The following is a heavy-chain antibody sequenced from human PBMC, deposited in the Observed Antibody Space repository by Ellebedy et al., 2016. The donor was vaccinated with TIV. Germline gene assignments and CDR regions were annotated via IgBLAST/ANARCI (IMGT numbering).Heavy chain of an antibody. J-gene: IGHJ4*02. Sequence: GGSLRLSXVASGFTFSTYWMHWVRQAPGKGLEWVANIGRDGSEKYYVDSVKGRFTVSRDNAENSLYLQMSSLRAEDTAIYYCARDVDGAFDCWGQGTLVTVSS. CDR2: IGRDGSEK. V-gene: IGHV3-7*03. D-gene: IGHD1-26*01. CDR1: GFTFSTYW. CDR3: ARDVDGAFDC.